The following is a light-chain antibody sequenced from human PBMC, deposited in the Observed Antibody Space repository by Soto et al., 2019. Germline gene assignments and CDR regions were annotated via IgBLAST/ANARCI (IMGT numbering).Light chain of an antibody. CDR2: GAS. CDR3: QQYNDWPIT. J-gene: IGKJ5*01. CDR1: QSVSDN. Sequence: EVVLTQSPVTLSMSPGDSATLSCRARQSVSDNFAWYHQKPGQAPRLLIYGASTRATGIPARFSGSGSGTEFTLTISSLQSEDFAVYYCQQYNDWPITFGQGTRLEIK. V-gene: IGKV3-15*01.